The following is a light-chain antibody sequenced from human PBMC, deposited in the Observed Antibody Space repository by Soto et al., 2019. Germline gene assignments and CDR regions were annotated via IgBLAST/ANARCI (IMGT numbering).Light chain of an antibody. J-gene: IGKJ1*01. CDR1: QSGNSIY. V-gene: IGKV3-20*01. CDR3: QQFHNWPRT. CDR2: SVS. Sequence: IVLTQSPGTVSLSPGERATLSCRASQSGNSIYLAWFQQKPGQAPTLLIYSVSTRATGIPDRFSGSGSGTEFTLTITSLQSEDFAVYYCQQFHNWPRTFGQGTKVDIK.